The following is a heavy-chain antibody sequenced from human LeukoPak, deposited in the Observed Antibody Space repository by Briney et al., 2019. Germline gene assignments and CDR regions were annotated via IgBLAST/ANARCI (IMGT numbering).Heavy chain of an antibody. V-gene: IGHV4-30-4*01. CDR1: GGSISSGDYY. CDR3: ARETYYYGSGSYYSFDY. Sequence: SETLSLTCTVSGGSISSGDYYWSWIRQPPGKGLEWIGYIYYSGSTYYNPSLKSRVSISVDTSKNQFSLKLSSVTAADTAVYYCARETYYYGSGSYYSFDYWGQGTLVTVSS. D-gene: IGHD3-10*01. CDR2: IYYSGST. J-gene: IGHJ4*02.